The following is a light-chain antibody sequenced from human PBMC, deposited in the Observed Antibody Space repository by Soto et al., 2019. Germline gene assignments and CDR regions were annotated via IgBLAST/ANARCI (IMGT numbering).Light chain of an antibody. Sequence: DIQMTQSPSSLSASVGDRVTITCRASQSITTYLNWYRQNPGKAPKLLIYAASSLQSGVPSRFSGSGSETEFTLSISSLQPEDFATYFCQQIYSAPLTFGGGTKVEIK. CDR1: QSITTY. V-gene: IGKV1-39*01. J-gene: IGKJ4*01. CDR3: QQIYSAPLT. CDR2: AAS.